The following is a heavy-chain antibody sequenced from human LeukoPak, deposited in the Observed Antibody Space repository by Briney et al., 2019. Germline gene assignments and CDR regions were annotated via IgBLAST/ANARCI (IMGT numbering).Heavy chain of an antibody. CDR1: GGSISSYF. V-gene: IGHV4-59*12. D-gene: IGHD3-16*01. CDR2: IYYSGST. Sequence: PSETLSLTCTVSGGSISSYFWSWIRQPPGKGLEWIGYIYYSGSTNYNPSLKSRVTIDKSKNQFSLKLSSVTAADTAVYYCARRTRYGPVFDYWGQGTLVTVSS. J-gene: IGHJ4*02. CDR3: ARRTRYGPVFDY.